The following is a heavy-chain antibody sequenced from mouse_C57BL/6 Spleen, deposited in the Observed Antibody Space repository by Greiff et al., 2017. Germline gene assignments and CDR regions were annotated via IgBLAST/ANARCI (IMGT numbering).Heavy chain of an antibody. CDR1: GYAFSSSW. CDR2: IYPGDGDT. CDR3: AGYYGSSSYYDAMDY. J-gene: IGHJ4*01. Sequence: QVQLQQSGPELVKPGASVKISCTASGYAFSSSWMNWVKQRPGKGLEWIGRIYPGDGDTNYNGKFKGKATLTADKSSSTAYMQLSSLTSEDSAVYFCAGYYGSSSYYDAMDYWGQGTSVTVSS. V-gene: IGHV1-82*01. D-gene: IGHD1-1*01.